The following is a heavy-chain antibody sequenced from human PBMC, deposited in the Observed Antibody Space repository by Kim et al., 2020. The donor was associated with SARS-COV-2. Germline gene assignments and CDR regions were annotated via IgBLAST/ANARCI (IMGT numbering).Heavy chain of an antibody. J-gene: IGHJ6*02. V-gene: IGHV4-39*07. CDR1: GGSISSSSYY. CDR3: ARDQQLVMDV. D-gene: IGHD6-13*01. Sequence: SETLSLTCTVSGGSISSSSYYWGWIRQPPGKGLEWIGSIYYSGSTYYNPSLKSRVTISVDTSKNQFSLKLSSVTAADTAVYYCARDQQLVMDVWGQGTTVTVSS. CDR2: IYYSGST.